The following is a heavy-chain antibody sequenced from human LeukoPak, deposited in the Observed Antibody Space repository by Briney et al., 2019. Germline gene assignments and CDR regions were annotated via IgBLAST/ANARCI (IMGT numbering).Heavy chain of an antibody. CDR2: IIPILGIA. J-gene: IGHJ6*02. D-gene: IGHD3-3*01. Sequence: SVKVSCKASGGTFSSYAISWVRQAPGQGLEWMGRIIPILGIANYAQKFQGRVTITADKCTSTAYMELSSLRSEDTAVYYCASFQYYDFWSGYPPSTGVYGMDVWGQGTTVTVSS. CDR3: ASFQYYDFWSGYPPSTGVYGMDV. CDR1: GGTFSSYA. V-gene: IGHV1-69*04.